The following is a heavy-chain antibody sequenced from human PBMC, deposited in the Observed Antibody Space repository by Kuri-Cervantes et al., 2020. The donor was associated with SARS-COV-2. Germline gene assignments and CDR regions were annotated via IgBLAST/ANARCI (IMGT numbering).Heavy chain of an antibody. CDR1: GFIFSDDD. D-gene: IGHD6-13*01. CDR2: ISSSDSTI. J-gene: IGHJ6*02. Sequence: SLKISCTASGFIFSDDDMTLIRQAPGKGLQWVSYISSSDSTIYYADSVKGRFTISRDNAKNSLYLQRNSLRAEDTGVYYCARGAVIAAAGISEGMDVWGQGTTVTVSS. V-gene: IGHV3-11*04. CDR3: ARGAVIAAAGISEGMDV.